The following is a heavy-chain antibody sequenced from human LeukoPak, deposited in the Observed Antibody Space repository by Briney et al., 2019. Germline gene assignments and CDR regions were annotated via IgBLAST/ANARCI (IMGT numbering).Heavy chain of an antibody. CDR1: GFTFSSYG. D-gene: IGHD4-17*01. V-gene: IGHV3-30*02. CDR2: IWYDGSNK. J-gene: IGHJ6*03. Sequence: GGSLRLSXAASGFTFSSYGMHWVRQAPGKGLEWVAFIWYDGSNKYYADSVKGRFTISRDNSKNTLYLQMNNLRAEDTAVYYCTKDPLEYAYRDYVHYYYYMDVWGKGTTVTVSS. CDR3: TKDPLEYAYRDYVHYYYYMDV.